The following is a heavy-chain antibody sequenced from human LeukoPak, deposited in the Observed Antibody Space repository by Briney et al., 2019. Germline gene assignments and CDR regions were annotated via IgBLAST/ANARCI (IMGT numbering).Heavy chain of an antibody. V-gene: IGHV1-69*04. CDR2: IIPILGIA. CDR3: ARANAVAGPQHY. Sequence: GASVKVSCKASGGTFSSYAISWVRQAPGQGLEWMGRIIPILGIANYAQKFQGRVTITADKSTSTAYMELSSLRSEDTAVYYCARANAVAGPQHYWGQGTLVTVSS. CDR1: GGTFSSYA. J-gene: IGHJ4*02. D-gene: IGHD6-19*01.